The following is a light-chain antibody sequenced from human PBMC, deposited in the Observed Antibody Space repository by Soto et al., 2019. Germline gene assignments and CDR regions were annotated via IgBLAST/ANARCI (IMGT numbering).Light chain of an antibody. V-gene: IGKV3-20*01. CDR1: QVTANGY. J-gene: IGKJ1*01. CDR2: GTS. CDR3: QQYGSSGT. Sequence: IVLTQSPDTLSLSPWERATLSCMTGQVTANGYFALSLHRPGQAPRLLIYGTSNRATGIPDRFSGSGSGTDFTLTISRLEPEDFAVYYCQQYGSSGTFGQGTKVDI.